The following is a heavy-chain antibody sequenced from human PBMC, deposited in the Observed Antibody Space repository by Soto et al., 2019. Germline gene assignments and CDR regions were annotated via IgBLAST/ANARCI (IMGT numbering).Heavy chain of an antibody. CDR1: GYSFTSNW. D-gene: IGHD2-2*01. CDR3: ARIVLVPAAHEDP. J-gene: IGHJ5*02. V-gene: IGHV5-10-1*01. Sequence: GQALKISCKGSGYSFTSNWISWVRQMPGKGLEWMGRIYPSDSYTNYSPSFQGHVTISADKSISTAYLQWSSLKASDTDMYYCARIVLVPAAHEDPWCQGTQVTVSS. CDR2: IYPSDSYT.